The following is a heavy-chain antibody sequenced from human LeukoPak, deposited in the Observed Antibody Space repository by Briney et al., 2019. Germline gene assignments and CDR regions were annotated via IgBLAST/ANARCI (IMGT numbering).Heavy chain of an antibody. V-gene: IGHV4-59*01. J-gene: IGHJ4*02. Sequence: PSETLSLTCTVSGGSISSYYWSWIRQPPGKGLEWIGYIYYSGSTNYNPPLKSRVTISVDTSKNQFSLKLSSVTAADTAVCYCARGPTVPIAVAGNFDYWGQGTLVTVSS. CDR2: IYYSGST. CDR1: GGSISSYY. CDR3: ARGPTVPIAVAGNFDY. D-gene: IGHD6-19*01.